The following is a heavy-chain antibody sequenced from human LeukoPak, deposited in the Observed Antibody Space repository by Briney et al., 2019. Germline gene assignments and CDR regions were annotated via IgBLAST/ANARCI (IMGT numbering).Heavy chain of an antibody. D-gene: IGHD6-19*01. Sequence: SETLPLTCTVSGGSISSYYWSWIRQPPAKGLEWIGYIYYSGSTNYNPSLKSRVTISVDTYKNQFSLKLSSVTAADTAVYYCARAPRDSSGWYPFDYWGQGTLVTVSS. CDR3: ARAPRDSSGWYPFDY. J-gene: IGHJ4*02. CDR2: IYYSGST. V-gene: IGHV4-59*01. CDR1: GGSISSYY.